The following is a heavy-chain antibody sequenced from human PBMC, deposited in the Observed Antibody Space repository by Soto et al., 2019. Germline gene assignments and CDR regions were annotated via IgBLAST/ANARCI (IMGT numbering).Heavy chain of an antibody. CDR2: ISYDGSNK. CDR1: GFTFRSYG. Sequence: PGGSLRLSCAASGFTFRSYGMHWVRQAPGKGLEWVAVISYDGSNKYYADSVKGRFTISRDNSKNTLLLQMNSLRAEDTAVYYCANDYSSYYYGMDVWGQGTTVTVSS. CDR3: ANDYSSYYYGMDV. D-gene: IGHD4-4*01. J-gene: IGHJ6*02. V-gene: IGHV3-30*18.